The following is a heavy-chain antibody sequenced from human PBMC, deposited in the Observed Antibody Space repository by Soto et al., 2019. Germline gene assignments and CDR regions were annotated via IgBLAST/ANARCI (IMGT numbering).Heavy chain of an antibody. Sequence: QLQLQESGPGLVKPSETLSLTCSVSYDSINSDKYYWGWIRQPPGKCPEWIGSIYYRGNAYYNPSLQARSTITLDKIESQFSLKLNSVTAADAVVYFCARLEGLATKSYYFNFCGPGALVTVSS. D-gene: IGHD1-1*01. J-gene: IGHJ4*02. V-gene: IGHV4-39*01. CDR3: ARLEGLATKSYYFNF. CDR1: YDSINSDKYY. CDR2: IYYRGNA.